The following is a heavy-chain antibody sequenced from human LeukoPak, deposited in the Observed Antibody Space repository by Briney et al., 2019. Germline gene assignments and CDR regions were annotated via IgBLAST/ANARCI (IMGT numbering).Heavy chain of an antibody. CDR1: GGSISSFY. V-gene: IGHV4-59*01. D-gene: IGHD2-15*01. CDR2: MSYSGST. J-gene: IGHJ1*01. CDR3: ARGYCRGGSCYRTFFGQ. Sequence: SSETLSLTCTVSGGSISSFYWSWIRQPPGKGLEGIGYMSYSGSTNYNSTLKSQVTISLATSMNQFSLKLNSVTAADTAVYYCARGYCRGGSCYRTFFGQWGQGTLVTVSS.